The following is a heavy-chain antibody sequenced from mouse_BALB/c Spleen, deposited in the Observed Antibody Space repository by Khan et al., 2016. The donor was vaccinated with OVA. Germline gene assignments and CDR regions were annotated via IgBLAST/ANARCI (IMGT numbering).Heavy chain of an antibody. CDR2: IWAGVST. V-gene: IGHV2-9*02. J-gene: IGHJ4*01. CDR3: AGFSDGYYYTVDY. Sequence: QVQLKESGPGLVAPSQSLSITCTVSGFSLANYGVHWVRQPPGKGLEWLGVIWAGVSTNFNSALMSSLSISKDNAKSQVFLKMNSLQTDDTAMYYFAGFSDGYYYTVDYWGQGTSVTVSS. CDR1: GFSLANYG. D-gene: IGHD2-3*01.